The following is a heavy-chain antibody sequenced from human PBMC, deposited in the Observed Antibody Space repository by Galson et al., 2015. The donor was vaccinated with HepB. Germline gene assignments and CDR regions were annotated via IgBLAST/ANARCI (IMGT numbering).Heavy chain of an antibody. V-gene: IGHV3-15*07. Sequence: SLRLSCAASGFIFSNAWMHWVRQAPGKGLQWVGRIKSNVAGATTEYAAPVKGRFIISRDDSKTTVYLQMNSLQSEDTAMYYCTTDWGSATYYKDAFDVWGQGPLVTVSS. J-gene: IGHJ4*02. D-gene: IGHD3-10*01. CDR2: IKSNVAGATT. CDR1: GFIFSNAW. CDR3: TTDWGSATYYKDAFDV.